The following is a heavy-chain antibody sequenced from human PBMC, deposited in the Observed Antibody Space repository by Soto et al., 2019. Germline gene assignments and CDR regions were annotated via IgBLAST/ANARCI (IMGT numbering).Heavy chain of an antibody. CDR3: ARVWLPYWYFDL. Sequence: PGGSLRLSCAASGFTLSSYWMNWIRQAPGKGLEWVANIKHDGSEKYYVDSVKGRFTISRDNAKNSLYLQMNSLRAEDTAVYYCARVWLPYWYFDLWGRGTLVTVSS. V-gene: IGHV3-7*01. CDR2: IKHDGSEK. D-gene: IGHD5-12*01. J-gene: IGHJ2*01. CDR1: GFTLSSYW.